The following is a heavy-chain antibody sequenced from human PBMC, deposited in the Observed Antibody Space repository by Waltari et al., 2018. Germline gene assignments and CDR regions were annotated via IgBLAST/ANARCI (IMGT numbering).Heavy chain of an antibody. CDR2: VNSEGTST. J-gene: IGHJ3*02. Sequence: EVQLVESGGGLVQPGGSLRLSWAASGFTFSGYWMHWVRQAPGKGLVWVSRVNSEGTSTSYADSVKGRFTISRDNAKNTLYLQMNSLRAEDTAVYYCTRSTSISNAFNIWGQGT. D-gene: IGHD6-6*01. V-gene: IGHV3-74*01. CDR1: GFTFSGYW. CDR3: TRSTSISNAFNI.